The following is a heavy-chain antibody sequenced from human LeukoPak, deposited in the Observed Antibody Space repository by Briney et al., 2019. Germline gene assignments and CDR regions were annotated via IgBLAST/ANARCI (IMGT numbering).Heavy chain of an antibody. D-gene: IGHD5-18*01. Sequence: SDTLSLTCAVSGYSISSSNWWGWIRQPPGKGLEWIGYIYYSGSTNYNPSLKSRVTMSVDTSKNQFSLKLSSVTALDTAVYYCARGGYSGHFFDYWGQGTLVTVSS. CDR1: GYSISSSNW. CDR3: ARGGYSGHFFDY. V-gene: IGHV4-28*06. J-gene: IGHJ4*02. CDR2: IYYSGST.